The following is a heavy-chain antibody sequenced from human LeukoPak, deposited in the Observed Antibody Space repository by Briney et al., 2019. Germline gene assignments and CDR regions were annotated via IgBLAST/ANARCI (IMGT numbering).Heavy chain of an antibody. CDR3: ARAMKSRITMVRGAIGYYGMDV. D-gene: IGHD3-10*01. J-gene: IGHJ6*02. CDR2: IWYDGSNK. V-gene: IGHV3-33*01. CDR1: GFTFSSYG. Sequence: QSGGSLRLSCAASGFTFSSYGMHWVRQAPGKGLEWVAVIWYDGSNKYYADSVKGRFTISRDNSKNTLYLQMNSLRAEDTAVYYCARAMKSRITMVRGAIGYYGMDVWGQGTTVTVSS.